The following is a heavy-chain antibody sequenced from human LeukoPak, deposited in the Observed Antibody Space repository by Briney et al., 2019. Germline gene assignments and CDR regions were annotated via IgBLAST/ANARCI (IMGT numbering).Heavy chain of an antibody. V-gene: IGHV3-11*01. Sequence: GGSLRLSCAASGFTFSDYYMSWFRQAPGKGLEWLSYISGDNGSIYYADSVRGRFTISRDNAMNSLYLQVNSLRGEDTAVYYCVRAYSRGYSDDFDYWGQGTLVTVSS. CDR3: VRAYSRGYSDDFDY. J-gene: IGHJ4*02. D-gene: IGHD6-25*01. CDR1: GFTFSDYY. CDR2: ISGDNGSI.